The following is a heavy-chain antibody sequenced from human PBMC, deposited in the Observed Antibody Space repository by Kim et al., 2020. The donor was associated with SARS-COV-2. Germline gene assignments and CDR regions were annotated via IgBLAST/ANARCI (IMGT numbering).Heavy chain of an antibody. CDR2: IKGDGGER. Sequence: IKGDGGERYYVGSVKGRFTISRDDAKMSLYLQRSGLATEDTAVYYCAIEQSWGQGTLVTVSS. J-gene: IGHJ4*02. V-gene: IGHV3-7*03. CDR3: AIEQS.